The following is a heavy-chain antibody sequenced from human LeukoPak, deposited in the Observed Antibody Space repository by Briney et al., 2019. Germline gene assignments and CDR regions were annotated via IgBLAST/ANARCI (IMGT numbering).Heavy chain of an antibody. V-gene: IGHV3-13*01. CDR1: GFTFSSYD. CDR3: ARRTSDLNYLDY. J-gene: IGHJ4*02. D-gene: IGHD1-1*01. Sequence: GGSLRLSCAASGFTFSSYDMHWVRQATGKGLEWVSAIGTAGDTYYPGSVKGRFTISRDNAKNSLYLQMDSLRVEDTAVYYCARRTSDLNYLDYWGQGNLVTVSS. CDR2: IGTAGDT.